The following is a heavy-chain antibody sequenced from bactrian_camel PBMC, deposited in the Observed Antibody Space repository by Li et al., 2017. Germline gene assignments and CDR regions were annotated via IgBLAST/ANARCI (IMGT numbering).Heavy chain of an antibody. V-gene: IGHV3S53*01. CDR2: YAGPRYI. CDR3: AAAKGLPDLLRGGYLSARSYNY. Sequence: VQLVESGGGSVQAGGSLRLSCVVSEQLFSSDCIGWFCQAPGKQREAVASYAGPRYINYADSVSGRFTISEDKAKHTYYLQMNSLKPEDTAIYYCAAAKGLPDLLRGGYLSARSYNYWGRGTQVTVS. CDR1: EQLFSSDC. J-gene: IGHJ4*01. D-gene: IGHD3*01.